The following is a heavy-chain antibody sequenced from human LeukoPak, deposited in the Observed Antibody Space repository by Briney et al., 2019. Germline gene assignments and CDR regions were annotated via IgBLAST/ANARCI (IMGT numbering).Heavy chain of an antibody. CDR2: VSADGSNT. CDR1: GFIFESHG. V-gene: IGHV3-30*03. Sequence: GGSLRLSCAASGFIFESHGMHWVRQAPGKGLEWVALVSADGSNTFYADSVKGRFTVSRDNSQNTLSLEMNSLRPEDTAVYYCRCEDYYGMDVWGQGPRSPSP. CDR3: RCEDYYGMDV. J-gene: IGHJ6*02.